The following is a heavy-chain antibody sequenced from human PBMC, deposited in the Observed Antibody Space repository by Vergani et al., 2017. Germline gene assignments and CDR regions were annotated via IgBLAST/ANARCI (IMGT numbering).Heavy chain of an antibody. CDR3: ARGSCLGGSCYKHLFDY. CDR1: GGSINSHNYY. Sequence: QVQLQESGPGLVKPSQTLSLTCTVSGGSINSHNYYWSWIRQPAGKGLEWIGRIHTSGSTNYNPSLKSRVTMSEDTSKNQCSLNLTSVSAADTAVYFCARGSCLGGSCYKHLFDYWGQGILVTVSS. CDR2: IHTSGST. V-gene: IGHV4-61*02. J-gene: IGHJ4*02. D-gene: IGHD2-15*01.